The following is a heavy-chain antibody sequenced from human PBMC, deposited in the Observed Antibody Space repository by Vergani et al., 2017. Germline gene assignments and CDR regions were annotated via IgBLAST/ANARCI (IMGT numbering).Heavy chain of an antibody. CDR2: IYYSGST. J-gene: IGHJ4*02. V-gene: IGHV4-59*08. D-gene: IGHD5-12*01. Sequence: QVQLQESGPGLVKPSETLSLTCTVSGGSISSYYWSWIRQPPGKGLEWIGYIYYSGSTNYNPSLKSRVTISVDTSKNQFSLKLSCVTDADTAVYYCVRLGDSGYDHDYWGQGTLVTVSS. CDR3: VRLGDSGYDHDY. CDR1: GGSISSYY.